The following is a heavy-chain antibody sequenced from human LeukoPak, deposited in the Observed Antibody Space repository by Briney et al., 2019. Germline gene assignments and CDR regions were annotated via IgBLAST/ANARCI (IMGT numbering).Heavy chain of an antibody. CDR3: ARATSSGTAPIDY. CDR1: GGSFSGYY. CDR2: INHSGST. V-gene: IGHV4-34*01. Sequence: SETLSLTCAVYGGSFSGYYWSWIRQPPGKGLEWIGEINHSGSTNYNPSLKSRVTISVDTSTNQFSLKLSSVTAADTAVYYCARATSSGTAPIDYWGQGTLVTVSS. J-gene: IGHJ4*02. D-gene: IGHD3-10*01.